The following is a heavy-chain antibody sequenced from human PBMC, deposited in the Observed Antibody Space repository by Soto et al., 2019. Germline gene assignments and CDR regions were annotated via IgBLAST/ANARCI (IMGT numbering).Heavy chain of an antibody. V-gene: IGHV1-18*01. D-gene: IGHD2-2*01. CDR2: ISGYNGNT. J-gene: IGHJ2*01. Sequence: QVQLVQSGAEVKKPGASVKVSCKASGYTFTSYGICWVRQAPGQGLEWMGWISGYNGNTNYAQNLQGRVTTTTDTSTSTVYMELRSLRSDDTAVYYCARRCSSTRCLDIWGRGTLVIVSS. CDR1: GYTFTSYG. CDR3: ARRCSSTRCLDI.